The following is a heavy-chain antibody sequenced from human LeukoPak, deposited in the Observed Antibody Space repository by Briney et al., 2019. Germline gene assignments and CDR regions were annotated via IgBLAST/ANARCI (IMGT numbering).Heavy chain of an antibody. D-gene: IGHD3-10*01. CDR2: INHSGST. Sequence: SETLSLTCAVSGWSFSGYYRSWIRQPPGKGLEWIGDINHSGSTNYNPSFKSRVTISVDTSKNQFCLKLSSVTAADTAVYYCARGRHYYGSGSPWYFDYWGQGTLVTVSS. CDR3: ARGRHYYGSGSPWYFDY. J-gene: IGHJ4*02. V-gene: IGHV4-34*01. CDR1: GWSFSGYY.